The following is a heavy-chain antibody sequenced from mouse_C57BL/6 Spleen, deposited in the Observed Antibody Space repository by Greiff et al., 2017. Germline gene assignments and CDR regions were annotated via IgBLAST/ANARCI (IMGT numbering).Heavy chain of an antibody. V-gene: IGHV1-9*01. J-gene: IGHJ2*01. CDR1: GYTFTGYW. D-gene: IGHD2-4*01. Sequence: VQLQQSGAELMKPGASVKLSCKATGYTFTGYWIEWVKQRPGHGLEWIGEILPGSGSTNYNEKLKGKATFTADTSSNTAYMQLSSLTTEDSASYYCARRGYDYDVVADYWGQGTALTVSS. CDR2: ILPGSGST. CDR3: ARRGYDYDVVADY.